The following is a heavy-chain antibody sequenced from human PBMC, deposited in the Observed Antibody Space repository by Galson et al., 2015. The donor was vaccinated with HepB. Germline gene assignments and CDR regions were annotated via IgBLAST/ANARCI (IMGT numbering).Heavy chain of an antibody. J-gene: IGHJ4*02. Sequence: SVKVSCKASGYIFSNYYMHWVRQAPGQGLEWMGVINPSGDTSAYAQQFQDRVTMTRDTSTSTAYMELNSLSSEDTAIYFCAKDLHWGPDYWGLGTLVTVSS. CDR3: AKDLHWGPDY. V-gene: IGHV1-46*01. CDR1: GYIFSNYY. CDR2: INPSGDTS. D-gene: IGHD7-27*01.